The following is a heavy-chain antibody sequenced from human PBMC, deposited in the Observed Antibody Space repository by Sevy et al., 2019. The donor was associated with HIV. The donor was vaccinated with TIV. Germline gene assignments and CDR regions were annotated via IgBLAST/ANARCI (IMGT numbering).Heavy chain of an antibody. V-gene: IGHV3-30*02. CDR3: ATSEGGWLQLRGDYFDY. CDR2: IRYDGSNK. D-gene: IGHD5-12*01. J-gene: IGHJ4*02. CDR1: GFTFSYYG. Sequence: GGSLRLSCAVSGFTFSYYGMHWVRQAPGKGLEWVAFIRYDGSNKYYADSVKGRFTISRDNSKNTLYLQMNSLGAEDTAVYYCATSEGGWLQLRGDYFDYWGQGTLVTVSS.